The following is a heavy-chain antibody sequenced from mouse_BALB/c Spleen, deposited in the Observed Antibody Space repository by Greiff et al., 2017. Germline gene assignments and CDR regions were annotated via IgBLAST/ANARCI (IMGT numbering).Heavy chain of an antibody. CDR1: GFTFSSYG. D-gene: IGHD2-4*01. Sequence: DVQLVESGGDLVKPGGSLKLSCAASGFTFSSYGMSWVRQTPDKRLEWVATISSGGSYTYYPDSVKGRFTISRDNAKNTLYLQMSSLKSEDTAMYYCARDDYDGTGFDYWGQGTTLTVSS. V-gene: IGHV5-6*01. CDR2: ISSGGSYT. CDR3: ARDDYDGTGFDY. J-gene: IGHJ2*01.